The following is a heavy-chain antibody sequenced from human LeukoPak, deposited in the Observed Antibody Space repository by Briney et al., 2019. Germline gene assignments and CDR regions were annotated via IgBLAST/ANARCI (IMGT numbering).Heavy chain of an antibody. V-gene: IGHV4-59*01. Sequence: SETLSLTCTVSGGSISSYYWNWLRQPPGQGLEWIGYIDYSGSANINPSLKSRVTSSIDTSRNQFSLKLSSVTAADTAVYYCARAGGSYSFDYWGQGMWVTVSS. CDR3: ARAGGSYSFDY. CDR1: GGSISSYY. J-gene: IGHJ4*02. D-gene: IGHD1-26*01. CDR2: IDYSGSA.